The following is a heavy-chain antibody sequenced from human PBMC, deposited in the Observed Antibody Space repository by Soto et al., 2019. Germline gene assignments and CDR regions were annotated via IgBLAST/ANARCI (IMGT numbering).Heavy chain of an antibody. CDR3: ARDPVAKLGGGNWFDP. D-gene: IGHD3-16*01. V-gene: IGHV1-18*04. CDR1: GSTFTSYG. CDR2: ISAYNGNT. Sequence: QVQLVQSGAEVKKPGASVKVSCNASGSTFTSYGISWVRQAPGQGFEWMGWISAYNGNTNYAQKLQGRVTMTTDTSTSTAYMELRSLRSDDTAVYYCARDPVAKLGGGNWFDPWGQGTLVTVSS. J-gene: IGHJ5*02.